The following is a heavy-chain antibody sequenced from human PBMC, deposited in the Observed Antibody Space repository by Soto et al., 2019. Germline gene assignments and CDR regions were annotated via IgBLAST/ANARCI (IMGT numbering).Heavy chain of an antibody. Sequence: EVQLVESGGGLVQPGGSLRLSCAASGFTFSSYWMHWVGQAPGKGLVWVSRINSDGSSTSYADSVKGRFTISRDNAKNTLYLQMNSLRAEDTAVYYCASWEVVPAISLDYYYGMDVWGQGTTVTVSS. CDR3: ASWEVVPAISLDYYYGMDV. CDR2: INSDGSST. V-gene: IGHV3-74*01. CDR1: GFTFSSYW. J-gene: IGHJ6*02. D-gene: IGHD2-2*01.